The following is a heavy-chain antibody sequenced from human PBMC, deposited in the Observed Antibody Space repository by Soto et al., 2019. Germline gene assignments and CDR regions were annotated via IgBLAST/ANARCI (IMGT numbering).Heavy chain of an antibody. Sequence: SGTLSLTCTASNYSISNPDYCGCIRQPPGELAELIASMNHGGNTFYNPSLKSRITMSIDTSKNQFSLKMRFMTAADTAVYYCASAKAMVVAGSTFDYWGHGTLVTVSS. CDR1: NYSISNPDY. D-gene: IGHD6-19*01. CDR3: ASAKAMVVAGSTFDY. CDR2: MNHGGNT. J-gene: IGHJ4*01. V-gene: IGHV4-38-2*02.